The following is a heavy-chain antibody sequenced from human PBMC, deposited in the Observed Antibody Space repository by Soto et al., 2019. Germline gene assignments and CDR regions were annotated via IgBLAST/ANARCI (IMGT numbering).Heavy chain of an antibody. D-gene: IGHD3-22*01. CDR2: IYWDDDK. CDR1: GFSLSTSGVG. Sequence: QITLKESGPTLVKPTQTLTLTCTFSGFSLSTSGVGVGWIRQPPGKALEWLALIYWDDDKRYSPSLKSRLTITKDTSNNQVVLTMTNMDPVDTATYYCAHLGHYYESSGYRTWYFDLWGRGTLVTVSS. J-gene: IGHJ2*01. V-gene: IGHV2-5*02. CDR3: AHLGHYYESSGYRTWYFDL.